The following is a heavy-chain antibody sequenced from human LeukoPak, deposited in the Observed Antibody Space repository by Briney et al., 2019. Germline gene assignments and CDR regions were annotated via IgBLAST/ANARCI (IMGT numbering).Heavy chain of an antibody. J-gene: IGHJ6*02. CDR2: ISAYNGKT. D-gene: IGHD5-18*01. V-gene: IGHV1-18*01. CDR3: ARAEDPAMVNVGDYYYYAMDI. CDR1: GYTFNKFG. Sequence: GASVKVSCKASGYTFNKFGITWVRQAPGQGLECMGWISAYNGKTKYTQKFQDRVTMTTDASTTTAYMELRSLRFDDTAVYYCARAEDPAMVNVGDYYYYAMDIWGQGTTVTVS.